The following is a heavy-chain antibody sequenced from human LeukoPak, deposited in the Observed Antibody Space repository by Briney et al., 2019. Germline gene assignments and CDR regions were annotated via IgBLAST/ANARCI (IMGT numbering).Heavy chain of an antibody. V-gene: IGHV1-2*02. D-gene: IGHD2-15*01. CDR2: INPHSGST. CDR1: GYSFTGYC. Sequence: ASVKVSCKASGYSFTGYCILWMRQAPGQGLEWMGWINPHSGSTNYAPKFQGRVTSTRDTSINTVYLQLTSLRPDDTAIYYCARRGLAASSDSWGQGTLVTVSS. CDR3: ARRGLAASSDS. J-gene: IGHJ4*02.